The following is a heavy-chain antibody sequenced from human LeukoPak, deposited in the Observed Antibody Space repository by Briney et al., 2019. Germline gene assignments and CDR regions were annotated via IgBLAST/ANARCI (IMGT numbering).Heavy chain of an antibody. V-gene: IGHV3-23*01. CDR1: GFTFSSYA. CDR2: ISGSGGST. CDR3: AKGFGGSSGWFYFDY. D-gene: IGHD6-19*01. Sequence: GSLRLSCAASGFTFSSYAMSWVRQAPGKGLEWVSAISGSGGSTYYADSVKGRFTISRDNSKNTLYLQMNSLRAEDTAVYYCAKGFGGSSGWFYFDYWGQGTLVTVSS. J-gene: IGHJ4*02.